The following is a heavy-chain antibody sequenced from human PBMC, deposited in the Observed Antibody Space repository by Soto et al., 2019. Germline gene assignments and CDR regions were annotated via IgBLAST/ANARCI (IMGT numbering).Heavy chain of an antibody. CDR2: IYYSGST. D-gene: IGHD6-19*01. V-gene: IGHV4-59*08. CDR3: ARQPISYSSGWSTYYYYYMDV. J-gene: IGHJ6*03. CDR1: GGSISSYY. Sequence: SETLSLTCTVSGGSISSYYWSWIRQPPGKGLEWIGYIYYSGSTNYNPSLKSRVTISVDTSKNQFSLKLSSVTAADTAVYYCARQPISYSSGWSTYYYYYMDVWGKGTTVTVSS.